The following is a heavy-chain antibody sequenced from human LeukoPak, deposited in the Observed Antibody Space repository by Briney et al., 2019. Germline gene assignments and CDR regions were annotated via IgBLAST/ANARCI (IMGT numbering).Heavy chain of an antibody. CDR2: INWNGGST. CDR3: AKDREDIVVVVAATPGASFDY. V-gene: IGHV3-20*04. CDR1: GFTFDDYG. D-gene: IGHD2-15*01. Sequence: GGSLRLSCAASGFTFDDYGMSWVRQAPGKGLEWVSGINWNGGSTGYADSVKGRFTISRDNAKNSLYLQMNSLRAEDTAVYYCAKDREDIVVVVAATPGASFDYWGQGTLVTVSS. J-gene: IGHJ4*02.